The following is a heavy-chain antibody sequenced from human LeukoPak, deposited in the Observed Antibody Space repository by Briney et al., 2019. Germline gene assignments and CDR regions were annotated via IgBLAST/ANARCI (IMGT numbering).Heavy chain of an antibody. D-gene: IGHD2-15*01. CDR2: MYYSGST. J-gene: IGHJ4*02. V-gene: IGHV4-61*01. CDR3: ARDPGSCSGGCCGNFDD. Sequence: SETQSLTCIVSGGSVSSASNYWSWIRQPPGKGLEWIGYMYYSGSTSYNPSLKSRVTISADTSKNQFSLKLSSVTAADTAVYYCARDPGSCSGGCCGNFDDWGQGTLVTVSS. CDR1: GGSVSSASNY.